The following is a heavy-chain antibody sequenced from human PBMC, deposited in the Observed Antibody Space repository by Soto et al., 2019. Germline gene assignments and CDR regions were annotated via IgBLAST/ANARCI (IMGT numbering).Heavy chain of an antibody. CDR3: ARSRAGSGWL. V-gene: IGHV4-61*01. CDR2: IYYSGTT. D-gene: IGHD6-19*01. Sequence: ETLSLTCTVSGGSVSSGRYYWSWSRQPPGKGLEWIGYIYYSGTTSYNSSLKSRVTISVDTSKNQFSLKLSSVTAADTAIYYRARSRAGSGWLGGQGTLVTVSS. CDR1: GGSVSSGRYY. J-gene: IGHJ4*02.